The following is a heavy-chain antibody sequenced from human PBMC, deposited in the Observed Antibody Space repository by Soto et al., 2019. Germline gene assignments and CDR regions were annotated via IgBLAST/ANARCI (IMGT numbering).Heavy chain of an antibody. D-gene: IGHD3-16*01. J-gene: IGHJ4*02. CDR1: GYTFTSYG. CDR2: ISAYNGNT. Sequence: ASVKVSCKASGYTFTSYGISWVRQAPGQGLEWMGWISAYNGNTYYAQKLQGRVTMTTDTSTSTAYMELRSLRSDDTAVYYCARRDYIWGSHGATIDYWGQGTLVTVSS. V-gene: IGHV1-18*01. CDR3: ARRDYIWGSHGATIDY.